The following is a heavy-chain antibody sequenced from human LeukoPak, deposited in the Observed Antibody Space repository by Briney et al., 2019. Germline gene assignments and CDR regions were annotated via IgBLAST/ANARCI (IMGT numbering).Heavy chain of an antibody. CDR3: ARDIFAPQDSSGSTPYYYMDV. Sequence: SETLSLTCTVSGGFISSHYWSWIRQPPGKGLEWIGYIYDSGSTNYNPSLKSRVTISVDTSKNQFSLKLSSLTAADTAVYYCARDIFAPQDSSGSTPYYYMDVWGKGTTVTVSS. D-gene: IGHD3-22*01. CDR2: IYDSGST. V-gene: IGHV4-59*11. J-gene: IGHJ6*03. CDR1: GGFISSHY.